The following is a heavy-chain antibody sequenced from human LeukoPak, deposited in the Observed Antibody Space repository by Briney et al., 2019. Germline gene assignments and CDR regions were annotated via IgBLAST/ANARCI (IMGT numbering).Heavy chain of an antibody. CDR3: AREPTSGREPTSGRPLDY. CDR1: GGSISGYF. Sequence: SETLSLTCTVSGGSISGYFWSWIRQPAGKGLERIGRIYSSGSNNYDPSLKSRVTMSLDTSKNHFSLNLPSVTAADTAVYYCAREPTSGREPTSGRPLDYWGQGTMVTVSS. CDR2: IYSSGSN. D-gene: IGHD5-12*01. V-gene: IGHV4-4*07. J-gene: IGHJ4*02.